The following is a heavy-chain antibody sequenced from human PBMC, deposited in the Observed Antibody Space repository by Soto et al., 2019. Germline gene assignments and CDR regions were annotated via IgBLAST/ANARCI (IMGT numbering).Heavy chain of an antibody. CDR1: GYTFTSYG. V-gene: IGHV1-18*04. CDR3: ARTVVPAAMHYYYGMDV. Sequence: ASVKVSCKASGYTFTSYGISWVRQAPGQGLEWMGWISAYNGNTNYAQKLQGRVTMTTDTSTSTAYMELRSLRSDDTAVYYCARTVVPAAMHYYYGMDVWGQGTTVTVSS. D-gene: IGHD2-2*01. J-gene: IGHJ6*02. CDR2: ISAYNGNT.